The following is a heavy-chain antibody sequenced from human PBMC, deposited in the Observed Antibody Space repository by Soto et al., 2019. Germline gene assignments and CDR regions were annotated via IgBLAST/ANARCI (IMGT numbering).Heavy chain of an antibody. J-gene: IGHJ4*02. D-gene: IGHD4-17*01. Sequence: PSETLSLTCAVYGGSFSGYYWSWIRQPPGKGLEWIGEINHSGSTNYNPSLKSRVTIPVDTSKNQFSLKLSSVTAADAAVYYCARGPTTVTNTYPYYFDYWGQGTLVTVSS. CDR1: GGSFSGYY. CDR2: INHSGST. CDR3: ARGPTTVTNTYPYYFDY. V-gene: IGHV4-34*01.